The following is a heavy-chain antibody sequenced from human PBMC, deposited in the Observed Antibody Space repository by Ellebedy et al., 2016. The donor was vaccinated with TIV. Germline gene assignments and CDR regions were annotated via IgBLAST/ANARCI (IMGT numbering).Heavy chain of an antibody. D-gene: IGHD2-15*01. J-gene: IGHJ4*02. Sequence: GESLKISCAASGFTVSSNYMSWVRQAPGKGLEWVSVIYSGGSTYYADSVKGRFTISRDNSKNTLYLQMNSLRAEDTAVYYCARDSEDGAALDYWGQGTLVTVSS. CDR1: GFTVSSNY. CDR3: ARDSEDGAALDY. V-gene: IGHV3-53*01. CDR2: IYSGGST.